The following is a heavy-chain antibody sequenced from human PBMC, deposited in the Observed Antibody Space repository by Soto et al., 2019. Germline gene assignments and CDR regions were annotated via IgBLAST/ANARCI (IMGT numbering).Heavy chain of an antibody. V-gene: IGHV4-59*01. Sequence: PSETLSLTCTVSGGSITSYYWNWLRQSPGKGLEWIGDIYHTGNINYNPSLKSRVTISADTSKNQLSLKLSSVTAADTAVYYCARASVETTDYWGQGTLVTVSS. CDR2: IYHTGNI. J-gene: IGHJ4*02. CDR3: ARASVETTDY. CDR1: GGSITSYY. D-gene: IGHD2-15*01.